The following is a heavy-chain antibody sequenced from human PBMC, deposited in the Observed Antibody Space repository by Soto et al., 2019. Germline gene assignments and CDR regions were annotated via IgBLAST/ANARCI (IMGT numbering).Heavy chain of an antibody. J-gene: IGHJ4*02. D-gene: IGHD2-2*01. CDR1: GYTFSDYY. V-gene: IGHV1-2*02. CDR3: ARVRYRNVIRA. Sequence: QEQLVQSESDVKKPGASVTVSCKASGYTFSDYYIHWVRQAPGQGLEWMGWIDPRNGGTKYAQKFQDRFSMTTDTSTSTASMELRRLRSDDTAVFFCARVRYRNVIRAWGQGTLVTVSS. CDR2: IDPRNGGT.